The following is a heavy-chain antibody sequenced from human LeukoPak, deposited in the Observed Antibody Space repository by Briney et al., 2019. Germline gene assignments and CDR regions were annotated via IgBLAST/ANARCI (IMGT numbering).Heavy chain of an antibody. CDR2: IYSGGST. CDR1: GFTVSSNY. J-gene: IGHJ4*02. D-gene: IGHD1-26*01. Sequence: GGSLRLSCAASGFTVSSNYMSWVRQAPGKGLEWVSVIYSGGSTYYADSVKGRFTISRDNSKNTLYLQMNSLRAEDTAVYYCARGAQEWELLVYYFDYWGQGTLVTVSS. V-gene: IGHV3-53*01. CDR3: ARGAQEWELLVYYFDY.